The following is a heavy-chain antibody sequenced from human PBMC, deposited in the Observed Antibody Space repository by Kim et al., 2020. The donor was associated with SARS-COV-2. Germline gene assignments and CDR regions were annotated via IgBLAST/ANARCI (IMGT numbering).Heavy chain of an antibody. CDR1: GFTFSSYA. V-gene: IGHV3-23*03. J-gene: IGHJ5*02. CDR2: IYSGGSST. CDR3: ARGAPYDFWSGYYTVNWFDP. D-gene: IGHD3-3*01. Sequence: GGSLRLSCAASGFTFSSYAMSWVRQAPGKGLEWVSVIYSGGSSTYYADSVKGRFTISRDNSKNTLYLQMNSLRAEDTAVYYCARGAPYDFWSGYYTVNWFDPWGQGTLVTVSS.